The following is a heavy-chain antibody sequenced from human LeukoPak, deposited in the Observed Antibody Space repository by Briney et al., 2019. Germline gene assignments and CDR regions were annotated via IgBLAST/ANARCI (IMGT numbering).Heavy chain of an antibody. V-gene: IGHV3-23*01. CDR2: ISGSGGSP. CDR3: AKGGYGDYDYYYYGMDV. D-gene: IGHD4-17*01. CDR1: GCTFSRYA. Sequence: GWSLRLSCAASGCTFSRYAISWVRQAPGKGLERVSSISGSGGSPYYADSVKGRSTISRDNSKNTLYLQMNRLRAEDTAVYYCAKGGYGDYDYYYYGMDVWGQGTTVTVSS. J-gene: IGHJ6*02.